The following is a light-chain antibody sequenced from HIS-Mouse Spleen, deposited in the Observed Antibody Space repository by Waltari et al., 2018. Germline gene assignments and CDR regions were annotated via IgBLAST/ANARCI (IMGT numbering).Light chain of an antibody. CDR2: GKN. CDR3: NSRDSSGNHVV. V-gene: IGLV3-19*01. CDR1: SLRSYY. Sequence: SSELTQDPAVSVALGQTARITCQGDSLRSYYASWYQQKHGQAPLLVLYGKNNRPSWIPDRFSGSSSGNTASLTITGAQAEDEADYYCNSRDSSGNHVVFGGGTKLTVL. J-gene: IGLJ2*01.